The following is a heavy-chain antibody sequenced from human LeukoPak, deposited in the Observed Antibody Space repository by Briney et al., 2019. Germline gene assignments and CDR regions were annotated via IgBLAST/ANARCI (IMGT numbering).Heavy chain of an antibody. V-gene: IGHV3-23*01. D-gene: IGHD3-22*01. J-gene: IGHJ1*01. CDR1: GFTFSSYA. Sequence: PGGSLRLSCAASGFTFSSYAMSWVRQAPGKGLEWVSAISGSGGSTCYADSVKGRFTISRDNSKNTLYLQMNSLRAEDTAVYYCAKSSGYYSAEYFQHWGQGTLVTVSS. CDR3: AKSSGYYSAEYFQH. CDR2: ISGSGGST.